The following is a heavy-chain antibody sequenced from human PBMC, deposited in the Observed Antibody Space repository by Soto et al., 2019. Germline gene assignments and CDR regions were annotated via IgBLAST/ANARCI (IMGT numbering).Heavy chain of an antibody. CDR3: ERIWVGYCSYGSCYSFYYMDV. V-gene: IGHV4-39*01. J-gene: IGHJ6*03. Sequence: SETLSLTCTVSGGSISSSSHYWGWIRQSPGKGLEWIGSIYYRGSTHYNPSLKSRGTISVDTSKNQFSLKLNSVTAADTAVYFCERIWVGYCSYGSCYSFYYMDVCGKGNTVPVSS. CDR2: IYYRGST. D-gene: IGHD2-15*01. CDR1: GGSISSSSHY.